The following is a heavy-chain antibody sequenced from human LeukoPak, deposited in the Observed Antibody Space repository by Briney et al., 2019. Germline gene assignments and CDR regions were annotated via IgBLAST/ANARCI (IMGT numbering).Heavy chain of an antibody. CDR3: ARCPNVDTGMGTGYYYYYMDV. CDR2: INPNSVGT. Sequence: DSVKVSCKASGYTFTGHYMHWVRQAPGQGLEWMGWINPNSVGTNYAPKFKGSVTMSRDTSISTAYMELSRLRSDDTAVYYGARCPNVDTGMGTGYYYYYMDVWGKGTTVTVSS. D-gene: IGHD5-18*01. V-gene: IGHV1-2*02. J-gene: IGHJ6*03. CDR1: GYTFTGHY.